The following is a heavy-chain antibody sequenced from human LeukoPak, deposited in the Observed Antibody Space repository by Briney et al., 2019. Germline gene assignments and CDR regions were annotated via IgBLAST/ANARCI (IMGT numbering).Heavy chain of an antibody. Sequence: GGSLRLSCAASGFTFSSYAMSWVRQAPGKGLEWVPSISGGGAGTYYADSVRGRFTISRDNSKNTLYLQMDSLRAEDTALYYCAKDFVRYNIQFDYWGQGALVTVSS. V-gene: IGHV3-23*01. D-gene: IGHD1-14*01. J-gene: IGHJ4*02. CDR1: GFTFSSYA. CDR2: ISGGGAGT. CDR3: AKDFVRYNIQFDY.